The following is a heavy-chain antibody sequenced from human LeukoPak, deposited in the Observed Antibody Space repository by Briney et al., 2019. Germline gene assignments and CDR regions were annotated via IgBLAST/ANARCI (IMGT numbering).Heavy chain of an antibody. CDR2: IYHSGST. J-gene: IGHJ4*02. CDR3: ARGGGLTTVTTLFDY. Sequence: SETLSLTCTVSGYSISSGYYWGWIRQPPGKGLEWIGSIYHSGSTYYNPSLKSRVTISVDTSKNQFSLKMSSVIAADTAVYYCARGGGLTTVTTLFDYWGQGTLVIVSS. D-gene: IGHD4-17*01. CDR1: GYSISSGYY. V-gene: IGHV4-38-2*02.